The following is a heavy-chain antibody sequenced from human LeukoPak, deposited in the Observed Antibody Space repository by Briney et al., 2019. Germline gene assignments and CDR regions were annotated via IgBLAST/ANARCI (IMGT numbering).Heavy chain of an antibody. CDR2: MSPNSGNT. D-gene: IGHD3-3*01. J-gene: IGHJ6*03. Sequence: GASVKVSCKASGYTFTSYDINWVRQATGQGLEWMGWMSPNSGNTGYAQKFQGRVTITRNTSISTAYMELSSLRSEDTAVYYCARAYLDWDYYYYMDVWGKGTTVTVSS. CDR1: GYTFTSYD. CDR3: ARAYLDWDYYYYMDV. V-gene: IGHV1-8*03.